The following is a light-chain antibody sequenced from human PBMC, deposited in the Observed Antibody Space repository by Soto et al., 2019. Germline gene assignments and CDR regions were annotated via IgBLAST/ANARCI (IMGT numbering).Light chain of an antibody. Sequence: IVLTQSPGTLSLSPGERATLSCRASQSISSSYLAWYQQKPGQAPRLLIYGASSRATGTPDRFSGSGSGTDFTLTISSLEPEDFALYYCQQYNNWPLNFGQGTRLEIK. CDR3: QQYNNWPLN. V-gene: IGKV3-20*01. CDR1: QSISSSY. J-gene: IGKJ5*01. CDR2: GAS.